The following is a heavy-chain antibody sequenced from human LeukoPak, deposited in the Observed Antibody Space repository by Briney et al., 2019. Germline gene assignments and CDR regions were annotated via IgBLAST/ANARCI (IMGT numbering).Heavy chain of an antibody. Sequence: WVRQSPSRGLEWLGRTYYRSKWYNDYAVFVKSRITINPDTSKNQFSLQLNSVTPEDTAVYYCARHIYYFDSWGQGTLVTVSS. CDR3: ARHIYYFDS. CDR2: TYYRSKWYN. V-gene: IGHV6-1*01. D-gene: IGHD2-21*01. J-gene: IGHJ4*02.